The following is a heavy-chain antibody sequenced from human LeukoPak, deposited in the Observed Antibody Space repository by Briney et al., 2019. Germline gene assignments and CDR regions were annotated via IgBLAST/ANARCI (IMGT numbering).Heavy chain of an antibody. V-gene: IGHV5-51*01. J-gene: IGHJ3*02. Sequence: GESLKISCKGSGYSFTSYWIGWVRQMPGKGLEWMGIIYPNDSDTRYSPSFQGQVTISADKSISTAYLHWSSLKASDTAMYYCARQTYGDYVYDAFDIWGQGTMVTVSS. CDR2: IYPNDSDT. CDR1: GYSFTSYW. CDR3: ARQTYGDYVYDAFDI. D-gene: IGHD4-17*01.